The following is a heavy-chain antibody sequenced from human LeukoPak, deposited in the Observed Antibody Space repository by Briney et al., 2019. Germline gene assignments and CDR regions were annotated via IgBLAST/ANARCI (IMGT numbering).Heavy chain of an antibody. CDR1: GYTFTGYY. Sequence: ASVKVSCKASGYTFTGYYMHWVRQAPGQGLEWMGWINPNSGDTNYAQKFQGRVTMTRDTSISTAYMELSSLRSDDTAVYYCARGGEWEDAFDIWGQGTMVTVSS. J-gene: IGHJ3*02. CDR2: INPNSGDT. V-gene: IGHV1-2*02. D-gene: IGHD3-16*01. CDR3: ARGGEWEDAFDI.